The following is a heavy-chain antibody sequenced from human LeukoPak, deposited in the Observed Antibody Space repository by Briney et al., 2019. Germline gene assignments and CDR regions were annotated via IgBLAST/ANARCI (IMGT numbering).Heavy chain of an antibody. CDR3: ARGFPPRRNYDSSGYYSYYFDY. J-gene: IGHJ4*02. D-gene: IGHD3-22*01. V-gene: IGHV1-18*01. Sequence: ASVKVSCKASGGTFRRHAISWVRQAPGQGLEWMGWISAYNGHTKYPQKLQGRVTMTTDTSTSTAYMELRSLRSDDTAVYYCARGFPPRRNYDSSGYYSYYFDYWGQGTLVTVSS. CDR2: ISAYNGHT. CDR1: GGTFRRHA.